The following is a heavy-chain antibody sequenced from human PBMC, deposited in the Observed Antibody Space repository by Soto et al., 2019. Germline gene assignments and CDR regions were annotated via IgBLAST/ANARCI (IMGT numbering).Heavy chain of an antibody. V-gene: IGHV4-30-4*01. CDR3: ARCASTCSLGF. Sequence: QVELQESGPGLAKPSQTLSLTCAVSGGSISSVDYYWNWVRQPPGKGLEWIGHIHYSGSTYYNPSLKSRVTISVDTSKNQFSLQLTPVTAADTAVYYCARCASTCSLGFWGQGTLVTVSS. J-gene: IGHJ4*02. CDR2: IHYSGST. CDR1: GGSISSVDYY. D-gene: IGHD2-2*01.